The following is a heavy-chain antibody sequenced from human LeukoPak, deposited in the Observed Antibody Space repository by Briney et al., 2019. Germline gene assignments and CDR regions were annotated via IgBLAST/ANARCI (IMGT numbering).Heavy chain of an antibody. CDR3: ARAAGYCSSTSCYPERVATVF. CDR1: GFTFSTYG. Sequence: PGGSLRLSCAASGFTFSTYGMHWVRQAPGKGLEWLALISYDGNKKYYVDSVKGRFTISRDNSKNTLYLQMNSLRAEDTAVYYCARAAGYCSSTSCYPERVATVFWGQGTLVTVSS. CDR2: ISYDGNKK. V-gene: IGHV3-30*03. J-gene: IGHJ4*02. D-gene: IGHD2-2*03.